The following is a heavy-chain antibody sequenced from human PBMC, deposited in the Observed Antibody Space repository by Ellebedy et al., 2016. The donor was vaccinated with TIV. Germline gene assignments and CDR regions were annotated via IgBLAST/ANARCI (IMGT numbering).Heavy chain of an antibody. CDR1: GGSFSGYY. CDR3: ARDTRSNYGDYFDY. D-gene: IGHD4-17*01. CDR2: INHSGST. Sequence: SETLSLTXAVYGGSFSGYYWSWIRQAPGKGLEWIGEINHSGSTNYNPSLKSRVTMSVDTSKNQFSLKLSSVTAADTAVYYCARDTRSNYGDYFDYWGQGTLVTVSS. J-gene: IGHJ4*02. V-gene: IGHV4-34*01.